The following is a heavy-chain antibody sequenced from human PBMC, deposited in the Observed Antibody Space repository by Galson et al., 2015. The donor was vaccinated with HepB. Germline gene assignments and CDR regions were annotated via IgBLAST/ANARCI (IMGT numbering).Heavy chain of an antibody. D-gene: IGHD3-10*01. V-gene: IGHV3-49*03. J-gene: IGHJ4*02. CDR2: IRSKAYGGTT. Sequence: SLRLSCAASGFTFGDYAMSWFRQAPGKGLEWVGFIRSKAYGGTTEYAASVKGRFTISRDDSKSIAYLQMNSLKTEDTAVYYCTRDWRVRGVPRFDYWGQGTLVTVSS. CDR1: GFTFGDYA. CDR3: TRDWRVRGVPRFDY.